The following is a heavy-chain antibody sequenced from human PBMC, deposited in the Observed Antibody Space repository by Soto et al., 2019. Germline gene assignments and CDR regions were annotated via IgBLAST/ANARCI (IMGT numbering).Heavy chain of an antibody. CDR2: ISAYNGNT. J-gene: IGHJ4*02. V-gene: IGHV1-18*01. CDR3: ARDVPTVTTGGPEY. D-gene: IGHD4-17*01. CDR1: GYTFTSYG. Sequence: QVQLVQSGVEVEKPGASVKVSCKASGYTFTSYGISWVRQATGQGLEWMGWISAYNGNTNYAQKFQGRVTMTTDTSTSTAYMELMSLRSDDTAVYYCARDVPTVTTGGPEYWGQGTLVTVSS.